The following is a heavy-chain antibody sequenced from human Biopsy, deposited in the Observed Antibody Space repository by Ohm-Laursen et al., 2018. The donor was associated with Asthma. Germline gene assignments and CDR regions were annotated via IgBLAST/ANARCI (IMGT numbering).Heavy chain of an antibody. CDR2: INVEGTTT. CDR1: GFTFDDYA. CDR3: ARGDSSNWSHYYFDY. D-gene: IGHD3-22*01. V-gene: IGHV3-74*01. J-gene: IGHJ4*02. Sequence: SLRLSCSASGFTFDDYAMHWVRQAPGKGLVWVSRINVEGTTTNYADSVKGRFTISRDNAKNTLYLQMNSLRAEDTAVYYCARGDSSNWSHYYFDYWGQGTLVTVSS.